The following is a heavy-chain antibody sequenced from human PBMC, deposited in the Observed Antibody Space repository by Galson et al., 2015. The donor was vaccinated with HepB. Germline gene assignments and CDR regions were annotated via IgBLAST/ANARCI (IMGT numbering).Heavy chain of an antibody. D-gene: IGHD4-23*01. CDR3: ARDSYGGNSGSDY. CDR2: IKQDGSEK. J-gene: IGHJ4*02. V-gene: IGHV3-7*03. CDR1: GFTFSSYW. Sequence: SLRLSCAASGFTFSSYWMSWVRQAPGKGLEWVANIKQDGSEKYYVDSVKGRFTISRDNAKNSLYLQMNSLRAEDTAVYYCARDSYGGNSGSDYWGQGTLVTVSS.